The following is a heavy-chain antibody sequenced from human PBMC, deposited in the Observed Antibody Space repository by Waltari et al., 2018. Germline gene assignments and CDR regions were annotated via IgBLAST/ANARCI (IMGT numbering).Heavy chain of an antibody. D-gene: IGHD4-4*01. CDR2: IYTSGST. Sequence: QVQLQESGPGLVKPSETLSLTCPVSGGSISSSYRSWIRQPAGKGLEWIGRIYTSGSTNYNPSLKRRVTMSVDTSKNQFSLKLSSVTAADTAVYYCARVGVTTFPFYYYYYMDVWGKGTTVTVSS. CDR3: ARVGVTTFPFYYYYYMDV. J-gene: IGHJ6*03. CDR1: GGSISSSY. V-gene: IGHV4-4*07.